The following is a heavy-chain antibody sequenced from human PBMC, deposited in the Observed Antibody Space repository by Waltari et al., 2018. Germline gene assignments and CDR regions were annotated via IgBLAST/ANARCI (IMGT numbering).Heavy chain of an antibody. CDR3: ARARERGYYDSSAYDAFDI. Sequence: QVQLQESGPGLVKPSETLSLTCTVSGGSISSYYWSWIRQPAGKGLEWIGRIYTSGSTNYNPSLKSRVTMSVDTTKNQFSLKLSSVTAADTAVYYCARARERGYYDSSAYDAFDIWGQGTMVTVSS. V-gene: IGHV4-4*07. D-gene: IGHD3-22*01. CDR1: GGSISSYY. J-gene: IGHJ3*02. CDR2: IYTSGST.